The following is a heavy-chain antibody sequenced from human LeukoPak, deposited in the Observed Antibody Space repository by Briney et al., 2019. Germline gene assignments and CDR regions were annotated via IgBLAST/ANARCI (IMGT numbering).Heavy chain of an antibody. CDR1: GFTFSSYG. CDR2: ISYDGSNK. D-gene: IGHD3-22*01. CDR3: AKDQGRDYYDSSGYDY. Sequence: GGSLRLSCAASGFTFSSYGMHWVRQAPGKGLEWVVVISYDGSNKYYADSVKGRFTISRDNSKNTLYLQMNSLRAEDTAVYYCAKDQGRDYYDSSGYDYWGQGTLVTVSS. J-gene: IGHJ4*02. V-gene: IGHV3-30*18.